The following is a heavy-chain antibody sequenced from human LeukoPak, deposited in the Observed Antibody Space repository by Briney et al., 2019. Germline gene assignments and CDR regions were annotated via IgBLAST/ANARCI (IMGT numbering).Heavy chain of an antibody. CDR1: GGIFSSYT. CDR3: AREVGFDL. CDR2: IIPILDIA. D-gene: IGHD2-15*01. J-gene: IGHJ5*02. Sequence: ASVKVSCKASGGIFSSYTISWVRQAPGQGREWMGRIIPILDIANYAQKFQGRVTITADKATSTAYMELSSRITEDTAVYYCAREVGFDLWGQGTLVTVSS. V-gene: IGHV1-69*02.